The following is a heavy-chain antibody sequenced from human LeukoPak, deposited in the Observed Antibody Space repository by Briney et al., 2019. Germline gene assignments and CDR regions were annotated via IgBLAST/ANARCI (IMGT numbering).Heavy chain of an antibody. CDR3: ARGGKGRLRWGLGDY. CDR2: INHSGST. Sequence: PSETLSLTCAVYGGSFSGYYWSWIRQPPGKGLEWIGEINHSGSTNYNPSLKSRVTISVDTSKNQFSLKLSSVTAADTAVYYCARGGKGRLRWGLGDYWGQGTLVTVSS. J-gene: IGHJ4*02. CDR1: GGSFSGYY. D-gene: IGHD5-12*01. V-gene: IGHV4-34*01.